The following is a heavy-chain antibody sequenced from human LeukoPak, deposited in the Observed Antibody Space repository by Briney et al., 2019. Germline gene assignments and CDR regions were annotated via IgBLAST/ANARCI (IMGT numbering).Heavy chain of an antibody. D-gene: IGHD2-2*01. V-gene: IGHV3-23*01. CDR3: AKMLGFCTSISCYFYFDL. J-gene: IGHJ2*01. CDR1: GFTFSSYA. CDR2: ISGGGGTT. Sequence: GGSLRLSCAASGFTFSSYAMSWVRQAPGKGLEWVSTISGGGGTTYYAGSVKGRFTISRDNSKDTLYLQMNSLRAEDTAVYYCAKMLGFCTSISCYFYFDLWGRGTLVTVSS.